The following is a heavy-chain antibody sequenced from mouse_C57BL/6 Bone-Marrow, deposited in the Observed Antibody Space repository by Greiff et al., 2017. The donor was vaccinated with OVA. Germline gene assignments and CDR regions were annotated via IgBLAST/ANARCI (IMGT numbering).Heavy chain of an antibody. CDR2: ISYSGST. V-gene: IGHV3-1*01. CDR3: ARENPKLERDWYVDV. J-gene: IGHJ1*03. Sequence: EVHLVESGPGMVKPSQSLSLTCTVTGYSITSGYDWHWIRHFPGNKLEWMGYISYSGSTNYNPSLKNRISITHDTSKNHFFLKLNSVTTEDTATYYCARENPKLERDWYVDVWGTGTTVTVSA. CDR1: GYSITSGYD. D-gene: IGHD4-1*01.